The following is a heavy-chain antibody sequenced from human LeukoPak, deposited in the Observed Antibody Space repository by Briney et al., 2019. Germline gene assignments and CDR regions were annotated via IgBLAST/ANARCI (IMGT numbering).Heavy chain of an antibody. J-gene: IGHJ6*02. CDR2: MNPNSGNT. CDR3: ASGYCSGGSCYPRGYYYYGMDV. CDR1: GYTFTSYD. V-gene: IGHV1-8*01. D-gene: IGHD2-15*01. Sequence: ASVKVSCKASGYTFTSYDINWVRQATGQGLEWMGWMNPNSGNTGYAQKFQGRVTMTRNTSISTAYMELSGLRSEDTAVYYCASGYCSGGSCYPRGYYYYGMDVWGQGTTVTVSS.